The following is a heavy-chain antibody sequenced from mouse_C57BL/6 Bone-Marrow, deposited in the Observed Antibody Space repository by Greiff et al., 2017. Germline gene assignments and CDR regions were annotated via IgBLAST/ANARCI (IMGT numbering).Heavy chain of an antibody. J-gene: IGHJ2*01. V-gene: IGHV1-5*01. Sequence: EVQGVESGTVLARPGASVKMSCKTSGYTFTSYWMHWVKQRPGQGLEWIGAIYPGNSDTSYNQKFKGKAKLTAVTSASTAYMELSSLTNEDSAVYYSTRIYYGNTFDYWGQGTTLTVSS. CDR3: TRIYYGNTFDY. CDR2: IYPGNSDT. CDR1: GYTFTSYW. D-gene: IGHD2-1*01.